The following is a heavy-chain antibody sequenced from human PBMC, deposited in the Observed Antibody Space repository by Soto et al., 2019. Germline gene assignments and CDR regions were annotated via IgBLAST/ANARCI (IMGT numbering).Heavy chain of an antibody. Sequence: PGESLKISCKGSGYSFTSYWISWVRQMPGKGLEWMGRIDPSDSYTNYSPSFQGHVTISADKSISTAYLQWSSLKASDTAMYYCARHISKERSSWYPDYYYYGMDVWGQGTTVTVSS. CDR3: ARHISKERSSWYPDYYYYGMDV. D-gene: IGHD6-13*01. J-gene: IGHJ6*02. CDR2: IDPSDSYT. V-gene: IGHV5-10-1*01. CDR1: GYSFTSYW.